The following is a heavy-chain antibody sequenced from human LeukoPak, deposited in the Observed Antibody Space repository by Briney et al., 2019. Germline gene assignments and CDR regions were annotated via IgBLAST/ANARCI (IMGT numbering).Heavy chain of an antibody. CDR1: GYTFTSYS. J-gene: IGHJ6*02. CDR2: ISGYNGNT. Sequence: ASVKVSCKASGYTFTSYSISWVRQAPGQGLEWMGWISGYNGNTKYAQKVQGRVTMTTDTSTSTAYMELRSLRSDDTAVYYCARGYSYGSDYYYGMDVWGQGTTVTVSS. D-gene: IGHD5-18*01. CDR3: ARGYSYGSDYYYGMDV. V-gene: IGHV1-18*01.